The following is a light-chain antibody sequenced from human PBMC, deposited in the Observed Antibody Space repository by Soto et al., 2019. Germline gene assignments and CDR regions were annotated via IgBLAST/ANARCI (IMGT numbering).Light chain of an antibody. CDR3: QRYHSYWT. V-gene: IGKV1-5*01. Sequence: DIQMTKSPSTMSPSVEDRVTVNCPVSQSISSWLAWYQQKPGKEPKLLIYDASSLESVVPSRFTGSGSGTEFTLTISRLQPDAFETYECQRYHSYWTVGQATKGEIK. CDR1: QSISSW. J-gene: IGKJ1*01. CDR2: DAS.